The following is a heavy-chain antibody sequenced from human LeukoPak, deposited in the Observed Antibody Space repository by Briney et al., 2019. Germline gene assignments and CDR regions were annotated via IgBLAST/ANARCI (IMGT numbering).Heavy chain of an antibody. V-gene: IGHV4-34*01. Sequence: TTSETLSLTCAVYGGSFSGYYWSWIRQPPGKGLEWIGEINHSGSTNYNPSLKSRVTISVDTSKNQFSLKLRSVTAADTAVYYCARERGSGSYYKQYYYYYYGMDVWGQGTTVTVSS. D-gene: IGHD3-10*01. CDR2: INHSGST. CDR3: ARERGSGSYYKQYYYYYYGMDV. CDR1: GGSFSGYY. J-gene: IGHJ6*02.